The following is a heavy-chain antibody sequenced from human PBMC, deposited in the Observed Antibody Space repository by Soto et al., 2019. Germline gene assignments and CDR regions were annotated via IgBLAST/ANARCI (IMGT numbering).Heavy chain of an antibody. V-gene: IGHV5-51*01. CDR3: ASPYYFILSGCSLNEGGICSFDI. CDR2: FLPGDSDT. Sequence: ESMRISWKGFGYSFTSYWFRRVRQMAGKGLEWMGIFLPGDSDTRHSPPFQGQVTLSAGKSISTAYLQWSSLKASGTAMYYYASPYYFILSGCSLNEGGICSFDIWGQGTLVTVSS. D-gene: IGHD3-9*01. J-gene: IGHJ3*02. CDR1: GYSFTSYW.